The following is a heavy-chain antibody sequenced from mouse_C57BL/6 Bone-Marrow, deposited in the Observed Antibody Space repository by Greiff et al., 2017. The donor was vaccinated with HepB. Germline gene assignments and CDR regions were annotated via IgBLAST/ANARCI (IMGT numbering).Heavy chain of an antibody. CDR1: GYAFSSSW. D-gene: IGHD1-1*01. CDR3: ARGGYGSSSYWYFDV. Sequence: VQLVESGPELVKPGASVKISCKASGYAFSSSWMNWVKQRPGKGLEWIGRIYPGDGDTNYNGKFKGKATLTADKSSSTAYMQLSSLTSEDSAVYFCARGGYGSSSYWYFDVWGTGTTVTVSS. CDR2: IYPGDGDT. V-gene: IGHV1-82*01. J-gene: IGHJ1*03.